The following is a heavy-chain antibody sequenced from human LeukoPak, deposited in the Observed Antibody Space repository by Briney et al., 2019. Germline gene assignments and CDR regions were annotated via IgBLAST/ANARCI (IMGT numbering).Heavy chain of an antibody. Sequence: ASVNVSCKACGYTFTGYYLHWVRQPPAQGLEWVGWINPNSGDTNYAQKFQGRVSMTRDTSISTAYMELSSLRSDDTAVYYCSRDFGEPTGYYMDVWGKGTTVTVSS. CDR1: GYTFTGYY. CDR3: SRDFGEPTGYYMDV. D-gene: IGHD3-3*01. V-gene: IGHV1-2*02. CDR2: INPNSGDT. J-gene: IGHJ6*03.